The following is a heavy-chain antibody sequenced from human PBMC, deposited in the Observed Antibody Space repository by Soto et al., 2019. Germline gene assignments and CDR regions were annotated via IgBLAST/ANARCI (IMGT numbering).Heavy chain of an antibody. V-gene: IGHV1-69*06. CDR1: GDTSNTYT. D-gene: IGHD6-13*01. CDR2: ITPIFGTA. Sequence: SVKVSCKTSGDTSNTYTLSWVRQAPGQGLEWMGGITPIFGTADYAPKFQARVTITADRSTKTVYMELSSLRPEDTALYFCARRRIAALNHWFDLWGPGTLVTVSS. CDR3: ARRRIAALNHWFDL. J-gene: IGHJ5*02.